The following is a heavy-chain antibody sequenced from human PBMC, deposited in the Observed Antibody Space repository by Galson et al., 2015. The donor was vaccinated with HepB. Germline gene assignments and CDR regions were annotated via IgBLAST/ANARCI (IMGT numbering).Heavy chain of an antibody. J-gene: IGHJ5*02. D-gene: IGHD3-3*01. CDR2: INTNTGNP. Sequence: SVKVSCKASGYTFTSYAMNWVRQAPGQGLEWMGWINTNTGNPTYAQGFTGRFVFSLDTSVSTAYLQISSLKAEDTAVYYCARGVYYDFWSGHWPWFDPWGQGTLVTVSS. CDR1: GYTFTSYA. CDR3: ARGVYYDFWSGHWPWFDP. V-gene: IGHV7-4-1*02.